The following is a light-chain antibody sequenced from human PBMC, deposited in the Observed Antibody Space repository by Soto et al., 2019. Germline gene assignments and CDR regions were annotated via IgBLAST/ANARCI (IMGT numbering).Light chain of an antibody. J-gene: IGKJ1*01. Sequence: DIQVTQSASTLSASVGDRVTITCLSSQTISTWMAWYQQKPGKAPKLLVYDASTLESGVPSRFSGIGSWTEFTRIISGLQPDEYATYYCQQYTNTNNPWMFGQGTKVDIK. CDR2: DAS. CDR3: QQYTNTNNPWM. V-gene: IGKV1-5*01. CDR1: QTISTW.